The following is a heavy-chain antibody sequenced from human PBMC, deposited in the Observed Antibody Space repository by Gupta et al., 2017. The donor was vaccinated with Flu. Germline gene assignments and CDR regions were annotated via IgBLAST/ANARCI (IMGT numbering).Heavy chain of an antibody. CDR1: GFIFRNYW. V-gene: IGHV3-74*01. J-gene: IGHJ3*02. CDR3: ARVGSSGAFDS. Sequence: EVQLVESGGGLVQPGGSLRLSCAASGFIFRNYWMHWVRQAPGKGLVWVSRIKTDGSRTDNADSVKGRFTISRDNAKNTLYLQMNSLRAEDTALYYCARVGSSGAFDSWGQGTMVTVSS. D-gene: IGHD1-14*01. CDR2: IKTDGSRT.